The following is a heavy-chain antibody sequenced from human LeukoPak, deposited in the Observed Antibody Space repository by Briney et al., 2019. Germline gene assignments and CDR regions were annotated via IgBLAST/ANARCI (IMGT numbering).Heavy chain of an antibody. CDR1: GGSFSSYY. Sequence: SETLSLTCTVSGGSFSSYYWSWIRQPPGKGLEWIGYIYYSGSTNYNPSLKSRVTISVDTSKNQFSLKLSSVTAADTAVYYCARHHHLGYCSSTSCNGMDVWGQGTTVTVSS. CDR2: IYYSGST. D-gene: IGHD2-2*01. V-gene: IGHV4-59*08. CDR3: ARHHHLGYCSSTSCNGMDV. J-gene: IGHJ6*02.